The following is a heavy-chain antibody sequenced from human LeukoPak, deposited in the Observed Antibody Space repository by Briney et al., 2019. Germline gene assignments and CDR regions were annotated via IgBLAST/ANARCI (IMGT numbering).Heavy chain of an antibody. V-gene: IGHV4-39*01. CDR3: ARHRDIAVAGINY. CDR2: IYYSGST. J-gene: IGHJ4*02. CDR1: GGSISSSTYY. D-gene: IGHD6-19*01. Sequence: SETLSLTCTVSGGSISSSTYYWGWIRQPPGKGLEWIGSIYYSGSTYYNPSLKSRVTISVDTSKNQFSLKLSSVTAADTAVYYCARHRDIAVAGINYWGQGTLVTVSS.